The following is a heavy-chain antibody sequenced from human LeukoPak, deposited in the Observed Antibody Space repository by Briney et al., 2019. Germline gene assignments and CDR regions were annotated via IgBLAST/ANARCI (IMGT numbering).Heavy chain of an antibody. CDR1: GFTFSNYA. D-gene: IGHD3-10*01. V-gene: IGHV3-74*01. J-gene: IGHJ4*02. CDR3: GLSMVRALSPDY. Sequence: GGSLRLSCAASGFTFSNYAMNWVRQAPGKGLVWVSGINSDGSSTNYADSVKGRFTISRDNAKNTLYLQMDSLRDEDTAVYYCGLSMVRALSPDYWGQGTLVTVSS. CDR2: INSDGSST.